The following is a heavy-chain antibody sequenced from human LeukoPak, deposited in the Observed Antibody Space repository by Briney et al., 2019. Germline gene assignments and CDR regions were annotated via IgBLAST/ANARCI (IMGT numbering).Heavy chain of an antibody. CDR3: ARVDPDSSSTLEVFDY. CDR1: GGSISSYY. V-gene: IGHV4-59*01. Sequence: SETLSLTCTVSGGSISSYYWSWIRQPPGKGLERIGYIYYSGSTNYNPSPKSRVTISVDTSKNQSSLKLSSVTAADTAVYYCARVDPDSSSTLEVFDYWGQGTLVTVSS. D-gene: IGHD6-6*01. J-gene: IGHJ4*02. CDR2: IYYSGST.